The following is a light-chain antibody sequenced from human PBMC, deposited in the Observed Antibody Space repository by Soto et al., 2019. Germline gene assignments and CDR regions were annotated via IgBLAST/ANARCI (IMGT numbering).Light chain of an antibody. Sequence: DIVMTQSPATLSVSPGERATLSCRASLTVATNLAWYQQKPGQAPRLLIYYASTRATGIPARFSGSGSGTDFTLTISRLEPEDFVVYYCQQYGTSSWTFGQGTKVDIK. J-gene: IGKJ1*01. CDR1: LTVATN. CDR3: QQYGTSSWT. V-gene: IGKV3-15*01. CDR2: YAS.